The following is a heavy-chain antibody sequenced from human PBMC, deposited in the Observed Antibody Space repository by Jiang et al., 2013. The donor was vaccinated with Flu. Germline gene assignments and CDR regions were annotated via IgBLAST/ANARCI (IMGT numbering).Heavy chain of an antibody. CDR2: TYYRSKWYN. D-gene: IGHD6-13*01. Sequence: QTLSLTCAISGDSVSSNSAAWNWIRQSPSRGLEWLGRTYYRSKWYNDYAVSVKSRITINPDTSKNQFSLQLNSVTPEDTAVYYCARDPTPTREQQLVQRKWHWYFDLWGRGTLVTVSS. CDR1: GDSVSSNSAA. CDR3: ARDPTPTREQQLVQRKWHWYFDL. J-gene: IGHJ2*01. V-gene: IGHV6-1*01.